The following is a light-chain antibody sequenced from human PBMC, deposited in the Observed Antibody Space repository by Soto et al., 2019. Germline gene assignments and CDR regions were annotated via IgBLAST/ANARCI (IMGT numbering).Light chain of an antibody. CDR3: QQSYSTPGIT. V-gene: IGKV1-39*01. Sequence: DIQMTQSPSSLSASVGDRVTITCRASQSISSYLNWYQQKPGKAPKRLIYAASSLQSGVPSRFSGSGSGTDFTLTISSLQPEDFATYYCQQSYSTPGITFGQGTRLEIK. J-gene: IGKJ5*01. CDR1: QSISSY. CDR2: AAS.